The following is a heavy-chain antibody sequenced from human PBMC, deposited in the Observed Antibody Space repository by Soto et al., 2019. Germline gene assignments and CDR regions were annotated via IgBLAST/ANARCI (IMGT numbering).Heavy chain of an antibody. V-gene: IGHV3-66*01. CDR1: GFTVNNNY. Sequence: EVPLVESGGGLVQPGGSLRLSCAVSGFTVNNNYMSWVRQAAGKGLEWVSIVYSGGSTYYADSVKGRFTISRDNSKNTLYLQMNSLRDEDTAVYYCARGDYGDYGWFDPWGQGTLVTVSS. D-gene: IGHD4-17*01. CDR2: VYSGGST. J-gene: IGHJ5*02. CDR3: ARGDYGDYGWFDP.